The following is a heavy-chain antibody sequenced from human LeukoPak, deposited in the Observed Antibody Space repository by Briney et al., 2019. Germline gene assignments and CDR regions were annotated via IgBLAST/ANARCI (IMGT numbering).Heavy chain of an antibody. V-gene: IGHV4-59*01. D-gene: IGHD3-3*01. CDR1: GGSISNYY. Sequence: PSETLSLTCTVSGGSISNYYWSWIRQPPGKGLEWIGYIYYSASTNYNPSLKSRVTISVDTSKNQFSLKLTSVTAADTAVYYCARVRYDFWSGALDYWGQGTLVTVSS. CDR2: IYYSAST. CDR3: ARVRYDFWSGALDY. J-gene: IGHJ4*02.